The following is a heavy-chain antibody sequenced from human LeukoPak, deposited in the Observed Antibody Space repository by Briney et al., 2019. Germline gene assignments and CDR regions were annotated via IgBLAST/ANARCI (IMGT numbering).Heavy chain of an antibody. V-gene: IGHV3-23*01. CDR3: AKGSDSRGRYYFDD. D-gene: IGHD3-22*01. J-gene: IGHJ4*02. CDR1: GFTFSGYA. Sequence: PGGSLRLSCAASGFTFSGYAMSWVRQAPGKGLEWVSGISGSGGTTYYADSVKGRFTISRDNSKNTLYLQMNSLRAEDTAVYYCAKGSDSRGRYYFDDWGQGTLATVSS. CDR2: ISGSGGTT.